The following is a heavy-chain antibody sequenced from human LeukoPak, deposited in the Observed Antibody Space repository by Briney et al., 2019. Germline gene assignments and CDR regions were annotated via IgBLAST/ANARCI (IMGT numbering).Heavy chain of an antibody. V-gene: IGHV3-74*01. Sequence: GGSLRLSCAASGFSFSDYWMHWVRQIPGKGLVWVSRIEKDGSVTNYADSVKGRFTISRDNAKNTLYLQMNSLRAEDTAVYYCARAGTAMVTLDYWGQGTLVTVSS. D-gene: IGHD5-18*01. CDR1: GFSFSDYW. CDR3: ARAGTAMVTLDY. J-gene: IGHJ4*02. CDR2: IEKDGSVT.